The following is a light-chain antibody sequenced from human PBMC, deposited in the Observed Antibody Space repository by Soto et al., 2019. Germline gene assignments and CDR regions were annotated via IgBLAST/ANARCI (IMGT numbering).Light chain of an antibody. CDR3: QQSYSTPCA. Sequence: DIQMTQSPSSLYASVGDRVTITCRASHNITNYLNWYQQKSGTVPTLLIYAASNLQGGVPSRFTGSASGTDFTLTISSLQPEDFATYYCQQSYSTPCAFGQGTKVELK. CDR2: AAS. V-gene: IGKV1-39*01. J-gene: IGKJ1*01. CDR1: HNITNY.